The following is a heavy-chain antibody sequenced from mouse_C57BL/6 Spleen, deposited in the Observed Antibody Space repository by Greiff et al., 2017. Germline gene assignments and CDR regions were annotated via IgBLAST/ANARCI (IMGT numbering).Heavy chain of an antibody. V-gene: IGHV5-17*01. CDR2: ISSGSSTI. J-gene: IGHJ4*01. D-gene: IGHD1-1*01. CDR1: GFTFSDYG. CDR3: AKPRYMDY. Sequence: EVKLVESGGGLVKPGGSLKLSCAASGFTFSDYGMHWVRQAPEQGLEWVAYISSGSSTIYYADTVKGRFTISRDNAKNTLFLQMTSLRSEDTAMYYCAKPRYMDYWGQGTSVTVSS.